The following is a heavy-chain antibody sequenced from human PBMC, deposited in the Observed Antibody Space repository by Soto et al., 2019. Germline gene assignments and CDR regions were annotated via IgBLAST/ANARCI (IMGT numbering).Heavy chain of an antibody. D-gene: IGHD3-16*01. J-gene: IGHJ6*02. CDR2: ISPYNDYT. Sequence: QVQLVQSAAEVKKPGASVKVSCQASGYTFIRYGITWVRQAPGQGLEWMGWISPYNDYTIYAQKFQGRLTMTTDTSSRITYMALRGLKSYDTAVYYCARGGYCENSWGKLSHYGLDVWGQGTSVTVSS. CDR3: ARGGYCENSWGKLSHYGLDV. V-gene: IGHV1-18*01. CDR1: GYTFIRYG.